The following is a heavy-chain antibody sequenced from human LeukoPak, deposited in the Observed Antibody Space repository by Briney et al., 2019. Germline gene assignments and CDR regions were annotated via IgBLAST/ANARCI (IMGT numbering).Heavy chain of an antibody. CDR2: INTGNGNT. CDR3: ARDRAMADY. V-gene: IGHV1-3*04. D-gene: IGHD5-18*01. J-gene: IGHJ4*02. Sequence: ASVKVSCTASGYIFTSYPIHRVRQAPGQRLEWMGWINTGNGNTKYSQRFEGRVTVTTDTSAAAAYMELSSLRSEDTAVYYCARDRAMADYWGQGTLVTVSS. CDR1: GYIFTSYP.